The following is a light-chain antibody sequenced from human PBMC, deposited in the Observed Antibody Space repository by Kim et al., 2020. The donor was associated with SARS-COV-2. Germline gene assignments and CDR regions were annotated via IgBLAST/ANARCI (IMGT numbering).Light chain of an antibody. CDR1: SLRSYY. Sequence: SSELTQDPAVSVALGQTVRITCQGDSLRSYYASWYQQKPGQAPVVVIYGKNNRPSGIPDRFSGSSSGNTASLTITGAKAEDEADYYCNSRDSSGNHVVFGGGTQLTVL. CDR2: GKN. V-gene: IGLV3-19*01. J-gene: IGLJ2*01. CDR3: NSRDSSGNHVV.